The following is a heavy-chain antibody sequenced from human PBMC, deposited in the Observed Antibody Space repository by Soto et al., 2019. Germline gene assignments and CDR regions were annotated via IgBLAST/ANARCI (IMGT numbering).Heavy chain of an antibody. J-gene: IGHJ4*02. Sequence: QVQLVESGGGVVQPGGSLRLSCAASGFMFGTYGMHWVRQTPGKGLEWVAVMSYDGTNKYYADSVKGRFTISRDNSENTLYLQMNSLRSEDPAVYYCVKDRGDPVVITAATVEEGGRGTLVTVSS. D-gene: IGHD2-21*02. CDR3: VKDRGDPVVITAATVEE. CDR2: MSYDGTNK. V-gene: IGHV3-30*18. CDR1: GFMFGTYG.